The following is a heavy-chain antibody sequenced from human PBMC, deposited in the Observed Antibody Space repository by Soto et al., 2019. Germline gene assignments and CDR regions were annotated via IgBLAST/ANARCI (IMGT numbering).Heavy chain of an antibody. V-gene: IGHV1-18*01. D-gene: IGHD4-17*01. CDR3: ARDGYGDYGY. CDR2: ISTYNGNT. Sequence: QVQLVQSGAEVKKPGTSVKVSCKASGYTFTSNAISWVRQAPGQGLERMGWISTYNGNTNYAQKHQGRGTMTRDTSTSIAYMELRDLRSDDTAVYYCARDGYGDYGYWGQGSLVTVSS. J-gene: IGHJ4*02. CDR1: GYTFTSNA.